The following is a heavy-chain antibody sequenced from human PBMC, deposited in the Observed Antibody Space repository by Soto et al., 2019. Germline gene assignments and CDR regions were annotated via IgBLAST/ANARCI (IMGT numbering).Heavy chain of an antibody. J-gene: IGHJ4*02. D-gene: IGHD6-19*01. Sequence: EVQLLESGGGLVQPGGSLRLSCAASGFTFSNFDMSWVRQAPGKGLEWVSVIRGSGSGTYYADSVKGRFTISRDNSKNTVSLQMVSLRAEETAVYYCSTISWSGGWFGGYWGQGTLVTVSS. V-gene: IGHV3-23*01. CDR3: STISWSGGWFGGY. CDR2: IRGSGSGT. CDR1: GFTFSNFD.